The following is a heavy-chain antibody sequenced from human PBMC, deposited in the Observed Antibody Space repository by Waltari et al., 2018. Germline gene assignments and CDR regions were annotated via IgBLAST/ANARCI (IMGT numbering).Heavy chain of an antibody. CDR3: ARDYGSGTYYYMDV. CDR1: GYSVTSYT. J-gene: IGHJ6*03. Sequence: QVQLGRSGDEVKKPGASVKVSCRASGYSVTSYTTNWVRQAAGQGLEWMGWMNPTSGSTGYAQKFQDRVTITRNISIGTAYMELRSLRSEDTAVYYCARDYGSGTYYYMDVWGKGTTVTVSS. V-gene: IGHV1-8*03. D-gene: IGHD3-10*01. CDR2: MNPTSGST.